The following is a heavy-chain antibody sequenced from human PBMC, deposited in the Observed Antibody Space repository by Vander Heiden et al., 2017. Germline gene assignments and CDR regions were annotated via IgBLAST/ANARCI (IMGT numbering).Heavy chain of an antibody. J-gene: IGHJ4*02. CDR2: IYYSGST. CDR3: ASRTAAAGTFDY. Sequence: QLQLQESGPGLVKPSETLSLTCTVSGGSISSSSYYWGWIRQPPGQGLEWIGSIYYSGSTYYNPSLKSRVTISVDTSKNQFSLKLSSVTAADTAVYYCASRTAAAGTFDYWGQGTLVTVSS. CDR1: GGSISSSSYY. V-gene: IGHV4-39*01. D-gene: IGHD6-13*01.